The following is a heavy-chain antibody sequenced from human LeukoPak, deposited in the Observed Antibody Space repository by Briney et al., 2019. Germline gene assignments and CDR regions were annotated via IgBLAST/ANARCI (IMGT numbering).Heavy chain of an antibody. V-gene: IGHV5-51*01. Sequence: GESLKISCKGSGYSFTSYWIGWVRQMPGKGLECIGIIYPGDSDTRYSPSFQGQVTISADKSISTAYLQWSSLKASDTAMYYCASSGSGSYYDFDYWGQGTLVTVSS. D-gene: IGHD3-10*01. J-gene: IGHJ4*02. CDR3: ASSGSGSYYDFDY. CDR2: IYPGDSDT. CDR1: GYSFTSYW.